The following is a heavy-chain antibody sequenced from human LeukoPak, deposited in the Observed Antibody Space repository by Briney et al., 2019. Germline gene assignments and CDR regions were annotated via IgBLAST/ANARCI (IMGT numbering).Heavy chain of an antibody. V-gene: IGHV1-69*01. Sequence: SVKVSCKACGGIFSSYAISWVRQAPGQGLEWVGGIIPNFCTAHYAQKFQGRVTITADQSTSTAYTELSSLRSEGTAVYYCATKGAYIYGNFDDGGEGTLVTVPS. D-gene: IGHD5-18*01. CDR2: IIPNFCTA. CDR1: GGIFSSYA. CDR3: ATKGAYIYGNFDD. J-gene: IGHJ4*02.